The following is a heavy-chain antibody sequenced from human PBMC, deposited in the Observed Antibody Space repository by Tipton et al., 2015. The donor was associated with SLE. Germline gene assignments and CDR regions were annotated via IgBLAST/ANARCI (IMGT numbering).Heavy chain of an antibody. Sequence: QSGAEVKKPGASVKVSCKASGYTFTTYAMHWVRQAPGQRLEWMGWINAGNGNTKYSQKFQGRVTITRDTSASTAYMELSSLRSEDTAVYYCAGRSEHQLGAFFVYWGLGSLVTVSS. CDR2: INAGNGNT. V-gene: IGHV1-3*01. CDR1: GYTFTTYA. CDR3: AGRSEHQLGAFFVY. J-gene: IGHJ4*02. D-gene: IGHD6-13*01.